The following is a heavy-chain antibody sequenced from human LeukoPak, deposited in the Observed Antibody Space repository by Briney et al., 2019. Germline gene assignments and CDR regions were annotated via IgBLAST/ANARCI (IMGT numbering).Heavy chain of an antibody. CDR3: ARETACGGDCSGHLDY. CDR1: GFTFSSYA. J-gene: IGHJ4*02. CDR2: ISYDGSNK. D-gene: IGHD2-21*02. Sequence: GGSLRLSCAASGFTFSSYAMHWVRQAPGKGLEWVAVISYDGSNKYYADSVKGRFTISRDNSKNTLYLQMNSLRAEDTAVYYCARETACGGDCSGHLDYWGQGTLVTASS. V-gene: IGHV3-30-3*01.